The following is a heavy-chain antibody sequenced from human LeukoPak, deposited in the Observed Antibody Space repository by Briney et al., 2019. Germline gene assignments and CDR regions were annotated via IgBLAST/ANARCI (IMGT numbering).Heavy chain of an antibody. Sequence: GGSLRLSCAASGFSSSDYWMHWVRHAPGKGLVWVSRMNSDGTTTNYADSVKGRFTISRDNAKNTLYLQMNCLRAEDTAVYYCARGRGPYGWFDPWGQGTLVTVSS. CDR3: ARGRGPYGWFDP. J-gene: IGHJ5*02. D-gene: IGHD3-10*01. CDR2: MNSDGTTT. CDR1: GFSSSDYW. V-gene: IGHV3-74*01.